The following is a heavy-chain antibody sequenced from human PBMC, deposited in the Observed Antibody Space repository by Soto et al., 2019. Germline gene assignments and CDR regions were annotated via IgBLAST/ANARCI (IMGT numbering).Heavy chain of an antibody. CDR3: AKGTSYYDSSGFDY. Sequence: EVQLLESGGDLLQPGGSLRLSCVASGFTFSNYAMTWVRQAPGKGLEWVSVISGSGGSTYYADSVKGRFTISRDTSKNTLYLQMENLRADATALYYCAKGTSYYDSSGFDYWGQGTLVTVSS. CDR1: GFTFSNYA. D-gene: IGHD3-22*01. V-gene: IGHV3-23*01. CDR2: ISGSGGST. J-gene: IGHJ4*02.